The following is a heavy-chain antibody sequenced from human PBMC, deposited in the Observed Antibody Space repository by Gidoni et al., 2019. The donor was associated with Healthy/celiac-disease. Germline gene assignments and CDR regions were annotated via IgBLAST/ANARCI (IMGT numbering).Heavy chain of an antibody. Sequence: AASGFTFSNAWMSWVRQAPGKGLEWVGRIKSKTDGGTTDYAAPVKGRFTISRDDSKNTLYLQMNSLKTEDTAVYYCTTGPPFSGYGTYYYYYYGMDVWGQGTTVTVSS. J-gene: IGHJ6*02. V-gene: IGHV3-15*01. CDR2: IKSKTDGGTT. D-gene: IGHD5-12*01. CDR3: TTGPPFSGYGTYYYYYYGMDV. CDR1: GFTFSNAW.